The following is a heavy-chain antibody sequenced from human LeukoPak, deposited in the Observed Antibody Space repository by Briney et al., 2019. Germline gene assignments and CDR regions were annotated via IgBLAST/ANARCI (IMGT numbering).Heavy chain of an antibody. V-gene: IGHV4-31*03. CDR2: IYYSGST. D-gene: IGHD3-3*01. CDR1: GGSISSGGYY. CDR3: ASVEYDFWSGYGPVDP. Sequence: SETLSLTCTVSGGSISSGGYYWSWIRQHPGKGLEWIGYIYYSGSTYYNPSLKSRVTISVDTSKNQFFLKLSSVTAADTAVYYCASVEYDFWSGYGPVDPWGQGTLVTVSS. J-gene: IGHJ5*02.